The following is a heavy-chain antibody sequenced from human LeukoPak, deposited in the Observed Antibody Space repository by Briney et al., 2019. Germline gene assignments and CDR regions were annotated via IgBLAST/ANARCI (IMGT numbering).Heavy chain of an antibody. Sequence: ASVKVSCKASGGTFSSYAISWVRQAPGQGLEWMGRIIPIFGTANYAQKFQGRVTITTDESTSTAYMEPSSLRSEDTAVYYCARDRGCSSTSCYESPSDYWGQGTLVTVSS. V-gene: IGHV1-69*05. CDR3: ARDRGCSSTSCYESPSDY. CDR1: GGTFSSYA. J-gene: IGHJ4*02. D-gene: IGHD2-2*01. CDR2: IIPIFGTA.